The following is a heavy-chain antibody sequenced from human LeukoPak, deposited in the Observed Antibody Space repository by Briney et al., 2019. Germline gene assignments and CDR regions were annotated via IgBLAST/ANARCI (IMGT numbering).Heavy chain of an antibody. CDR3: ARSWMATNNDAFDI. Sequence: ASVKVSCKASGYTFTGYYMHWVRQAPGQGLEWMGRINPNSGGANYEQKFQGRVTMTRDTSINTAYMELSRLRSDVTAVYYCARSWMATNNDAFDIWGRGTMVTVSS. J-gene: IGHJ3*02. CDR2: INPNSGGA. V-gene: IGHV1-2*06. D-gene: IGHD5-24*01. CDR1: GYTFTGYY.